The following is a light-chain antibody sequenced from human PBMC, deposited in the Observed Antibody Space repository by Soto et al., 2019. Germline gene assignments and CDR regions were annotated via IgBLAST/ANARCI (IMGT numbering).Light chain of an antibody. CDR1: QGISSY. Sequence: DIQLTQSPSFLSASVGDRVTITCRASQGISSYLAWYRQKPGKAPKLLIYAASTLQSGVPSRFSGSGSGTEFTLTISSLQPEDFATYYCQQLNSYPPGLTFGGGTKVDIK. CDR3: QQLNSYPPGLT. J-gene: IGKJ4*01. V-gene: IGKV1-9*01. CDR2: AAS.